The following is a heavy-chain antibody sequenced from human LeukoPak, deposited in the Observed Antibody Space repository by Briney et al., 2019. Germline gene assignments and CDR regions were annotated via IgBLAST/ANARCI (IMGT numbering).Heavy chain of an antibody. CDR2: ISGSGGST. J-gene: IGHJ4*02. V-gene: IGHV3-23*01. D-gene: IGHD3-9*01. CDR1: GFTFSSYA. CDR3: ARSPRYYRREPPDY. Sequence: GGSLRLSCAASGFTFSSYAMSWVRQAPGKGLEWVSAISGSGGSTYYADSVKGRFTITRDNSKNTLYLQMNSLRAEDTAVYYCARSPRYYRREPPDYWGQGTLVTVSS.